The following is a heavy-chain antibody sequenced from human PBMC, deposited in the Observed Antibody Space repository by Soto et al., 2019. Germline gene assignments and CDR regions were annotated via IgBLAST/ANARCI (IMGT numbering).Heavy chain of an antibody. J-gene: IGHJ4*02. CDR1: GGSIDRSNYY. D-gene: IGHD3-22*01. CDR3: ARHFVAVVIKGWGY. CDR2: TYYNGNA. V-gene: IGHV4-39*01. Sequence: QLQLQESGPGLVKPSETLSLTCTVSGGSIDRSNYYWDWIRQPPGKGREWIGTTYYNGNAYYNPSLKSRVTMSVETSKNQFSLKLISVTAADTAVYYCARHFVAVVIKGWGYWGQGTLVTVSS.